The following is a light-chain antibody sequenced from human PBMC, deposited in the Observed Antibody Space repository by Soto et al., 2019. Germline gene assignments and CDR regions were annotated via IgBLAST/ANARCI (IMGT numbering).Light chain of an antibody. CDR1: SSDVGSYNL. Sequence: QSVLTQPPSVSGSPGQSITLSCTGTSSDVGSYNLVSWYQLHPGKAPKLMIYEGTNRPSGVSNRFSGSKSGSTASLTITGLQAEDEADYYCCAYAGSSSYAVFGGGTKLTVL. V-gene: IGLV2-23*01. J-gene: IGLJ2*01. CDR3: CAYAGSSSYAV. CDR2: EGT.